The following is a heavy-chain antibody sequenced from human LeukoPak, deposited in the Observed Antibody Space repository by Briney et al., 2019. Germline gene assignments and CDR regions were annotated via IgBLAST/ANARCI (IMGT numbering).Heavy chain of an antibody. CDR3: ARVGWGYYFDY. CDR2: IYHSGST. D-gene: IGHD3-16*01. Sequence: SETLSLTCAVSGGSISSSNWWSWVRQPPGKGLEWIGEIYHSGSTNCNPSLKSRVTISVDTSKNQFSLKLSSVTAADTAVYYCARVGWGYYFDYWGQGTLVTVSS. J-gene: IGHJ4*02. CDR1: GGSISSSNW. V-gene: IGHV4-4*02.